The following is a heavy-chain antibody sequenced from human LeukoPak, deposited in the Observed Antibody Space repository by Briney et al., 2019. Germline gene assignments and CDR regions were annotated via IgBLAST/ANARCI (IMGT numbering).Heavy chain of an antibody. CDR3: ARESTYCSSTSCYGWFDP. D-gene: IGHD2-2*01. CDR1: GYTFTDYY. Sequence: ASVKVSCKASGYTFTDYYMHWVRQAPGQGLEWMGWINPNSGGTNYAQKFQGRVTMTRDTSISTAYMELSRLRSDDTAVYYCARESTYCSSTSCYGWFDPWGQGTLVTVSS. V-gene: IGHV1-2*02. CDR2: INPNSGGT. J-gene: IGHJ5*02.